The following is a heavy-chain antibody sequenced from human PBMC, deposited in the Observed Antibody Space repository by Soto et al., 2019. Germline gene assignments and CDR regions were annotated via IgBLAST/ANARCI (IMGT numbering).Heavy chain of an antibody. CDR1: GFTFSSYW. CDR2: IKQDGSEK. CDR3: AREIVVVVAATNYMDV. V-gene: IGHV3-7*01. J-gene: IGHJ6*03. D-gene: IGHD2-15*01. Sequence: GGSLRLSCAASGFTFSSYWMSWVRQAPGKGLEWVANIKQDGSEKYYVDSVKGRFTISRDNAKNSLYLQMNSLRAEDTAVYYCAREIVVVVAATNYMDVWGKGTTVTVSS.